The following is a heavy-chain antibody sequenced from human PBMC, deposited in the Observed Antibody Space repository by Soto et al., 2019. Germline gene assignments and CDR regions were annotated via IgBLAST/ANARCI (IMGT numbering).Heavy chain of an antibody. CDR1: GGSISSSNW. J-gene: IGHJ4*02. D-gene: IGHD2-2*01. Sequence: QVQLQESGPGLVKPSGTLSLTCAVSGGSISSSNWWSWVRQPPGKGLEWIGEIYHSGSTNYNPSLESRVTISVDKSKNQFSLKLSSVTAADTAVYYCATLVPAADGGWGVNYWGQGTLVTVSS. V-gene: IGHV4-4*02. CDR3: ATLVPAADGGWGVNY. CDR2: IYHSGST.